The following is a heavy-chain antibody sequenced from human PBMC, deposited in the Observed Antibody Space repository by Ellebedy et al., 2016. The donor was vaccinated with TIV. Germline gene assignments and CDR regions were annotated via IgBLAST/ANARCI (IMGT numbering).Heavy chain of an antibody. J-gene: IGHJ5*02. CDR1: GGSFRGYY. D-gene: IGHD6-13*01. CDR2: INHSGST. V-gene: IGHV4-34*01. Sequence: MPSETLSLTCAVYGGSFRGYYWSWIRQPPGKGLEWIGEINHSGSTNYNPSLKSRVTTSVDTSKNQFSLNLSSVTAADTALYYCARGGPRGSSWYRWFDPWGQGTQVTVSS. CDR3: ARGGPRGSSWYRWFDP.